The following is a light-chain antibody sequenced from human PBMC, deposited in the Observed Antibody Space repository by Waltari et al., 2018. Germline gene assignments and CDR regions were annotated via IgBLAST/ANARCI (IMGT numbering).Light chain of an antibody. Sequence: DVVMSQSPLSLPVTLGQPASISCRSSQSLVHSDGNTYLNWFQQRPGQSPRRLIHKVSRRDAGAPDRVSGSGSGSDFTLNINRVEAEDVGVYYCMQATHWPLTFGQGTKVEIK. V-gene: IGKV2-30*02. CDR2: KVS. CDR1: QSLVHSDGNTY. CDR3: MQATHWPLT. J-gene: IGKJ1*01.